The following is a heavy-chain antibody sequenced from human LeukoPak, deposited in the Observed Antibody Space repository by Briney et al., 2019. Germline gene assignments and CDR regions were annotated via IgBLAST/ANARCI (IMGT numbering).Heavy chain of an antibody. CDR2: INPRSGAT. CDR1: VFTFIEYY. D-gene: IGHD5-24*01. J-gene: IGHJ4*02. V-gene: IGHV1-46*01. Sequence: ASVRVSCKASVFTFIEYYMYWVRQAPGQGLEWMGVINPRSGATTYAQKLQGRVTMTRDTSTSTLYMDLTNLISEDTAVYYCARVSGPRFAEKLDYWGQGSLVTVSS. CDR3: ARVSGPRFAEKLDY.